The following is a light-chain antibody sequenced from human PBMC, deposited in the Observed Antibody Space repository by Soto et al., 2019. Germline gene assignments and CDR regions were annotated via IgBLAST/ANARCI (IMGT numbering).Light chain of an antibody. CDR3: QQYVSSPWA. CDR2: GAS. V-gene: IGKV3-20*01. CDR1: QSVTNSF. Sequence: EIVMTQSPATLSVSPGERATLSCRASQSVTNSFLAWYQQKPGQAPRLLIYGASRRATGIPDRFTGSGSGTDFTLTISRLEPEDFAAYYCQQYVSSPWAFGQGTKVDIK. J-gene: IGKJ1*01.